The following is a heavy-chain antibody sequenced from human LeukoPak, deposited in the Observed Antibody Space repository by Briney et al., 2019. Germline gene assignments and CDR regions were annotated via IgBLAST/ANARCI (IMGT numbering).Heavy chain of an antibody. Sequence: SETVSLTCTVSGDSISLYYWNWIRQPAGKGLEWIGRIYSTGSTNYSPSLKSRVTMSVDKSKNQFSLNLSSVTAADTAVYYCARGIADPYSFDSWGQGILVTVSS. D-gene: IGHD6-13*01. J-gene: IGHJ4*02. CDR2: IYSTGST. V-gene: IGHV4-4*07. CDR3: ARGIADPYSFDS. CDR1: GDSISLYY.